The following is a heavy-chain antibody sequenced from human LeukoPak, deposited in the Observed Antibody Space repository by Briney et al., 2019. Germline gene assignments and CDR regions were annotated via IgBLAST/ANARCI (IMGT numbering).Heavy chain of an antibody. D-gene: IGHD3-9*01. CDR3: AKWGDYDGLTGYYDSDC. CDR1: GFTFSNYA. J-gene: IGHJ1*01. V-gene: IGHV3-23*01. Sequence: GGSLRLSYAASGFTFSNYAMSWVRQAPGKGLEWVSGITGNGGTTWYADSVKGQLAISRDHSKDTLYLQMNRLGAEDTAVYYCAKWGDYDGLTGYYDSDCWGQGTLVSVSS. CDR2: ITGNGGTT.